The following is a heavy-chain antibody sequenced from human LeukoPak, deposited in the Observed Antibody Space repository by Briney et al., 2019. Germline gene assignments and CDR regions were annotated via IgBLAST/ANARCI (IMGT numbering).Heavy chain of an antibody. CDR3: AKDLYSVAGDY. CDR2: ISASGGST. J-gene: IGHJ4*02. D-gene: IGHD6-19*01. V-gene: IGHV3-23*01. CDR1: GFTFSTYA. Sequence: GGSLRLSCAASGFTFSTYAMSWVRQAPGKGLEWVSLISASGGSTHYADSVKGRFTISRDNSKNTLYLQMNSLRAEDTAVYYCAKDLYSVAGDYWGQGTLVTVSS.